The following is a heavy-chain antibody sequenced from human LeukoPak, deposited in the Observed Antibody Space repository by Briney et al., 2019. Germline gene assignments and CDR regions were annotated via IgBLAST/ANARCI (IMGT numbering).Heavy chain of an antibody. CDR2: TYYRSKWYN. J-gene: IGHJ3*02. Sequence: SQTLSLTCGISGDSVSSNSAAWNWIRQSPSRGLEWLGRTYYRSKWYNDYAVSVKSRITINPDTSKNQFSLQLNSVTPEDTAVYYCARDLSPYCSSTSCYSDAFDIWGQGTMVTVSS. V-gene: IGHV6-1*01. D-gene: IGHD2-2*01. CDR1: GDSVSSNSAA. CDR3: ARDLSPYCSSTSCYSDAFDI.